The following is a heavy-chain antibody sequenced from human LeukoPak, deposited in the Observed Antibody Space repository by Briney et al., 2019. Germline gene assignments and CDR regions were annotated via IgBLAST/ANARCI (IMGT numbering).Heavy chain of an antibody. V-gene: IGHV3-23*01. CDR3: AKDRTEYSYGYFLSP. CDR2: ISGSGGST. Sequence: GGSLRLSCAASGFTFSSYAMSWVRQAPGKGLEWVSGISGSGGSTYHADSVKGRFTISRDNSKNTLYLQMNSLRAEDTAVYYCAKDRTEYSYGYFLSPWGQGTLVTVSS. D-gene: IGHD5-18*01. CDR1: GFTFSSYA. J-gene: IGHJ5*02.